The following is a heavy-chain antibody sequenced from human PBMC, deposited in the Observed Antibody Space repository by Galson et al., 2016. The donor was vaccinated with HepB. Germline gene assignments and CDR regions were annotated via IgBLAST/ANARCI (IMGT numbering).Heavy chain of an antibody. CDR1: GFAFSASA. D-gene: IGHD6-13*01. Sequence: SLRLSCAASGFAFSASAMHWVRQAPGKGLEWAAVASFDGSNRFYAESVKGRFTISRDNSKNTLYLQMNNLRTEDMAVYFCARNDGYTSSWTFDYWGQGTLVTVSS. CDR3: ARNDGYTSSWTFDY. J-gene: IGHJ4*02. V-gene: IGHV3-30*14. CDR2: ASFDGSNR.